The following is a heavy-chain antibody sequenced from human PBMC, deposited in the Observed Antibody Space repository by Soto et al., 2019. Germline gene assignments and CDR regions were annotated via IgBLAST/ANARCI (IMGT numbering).Heavy chain of an antibody. V-gene: IGHV3-48*01. Sequence: EVQLVESGGGLVQPGGSLRLSCAASGFIFSSYSMNWVRQAPGKGLEWVSYISSSSDTIYYADSVKGRFTISRDNAKNSLYLQMNCLSAEDTAVYYCARDPRYCSGGNCYSSYYYYNLDVWGIGTTVTVSS. CDR2: ISSSSDTI. CDR3: ARDPRYCSGGNCYSSYYYYNLDV. D-gene: IGHD2-15*01. CDR1: GFIFSSYS. J-gene: IGHJ6*03.